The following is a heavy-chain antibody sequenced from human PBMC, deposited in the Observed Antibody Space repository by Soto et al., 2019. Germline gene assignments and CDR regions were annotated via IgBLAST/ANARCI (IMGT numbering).Heavy chain of an antibody. CDR1: GGSFSGYY. Sequence: SETLSLTCAVYGGSFSGYYWSWIRQPPGKGLEWIGEINHSGSTNYNPSLKSRVTISVDTSKNQFSLKLSSVTAADTAVYYCARGSTKYAPFARFDPWGQGTLVTVSS. CDR3: ARGSTKYAPFARFDP. V-gene: IGHV4-34*01. D-gene: IGHD2-2*01. J-gene: IGHJ5*02. CDR2: INHSGST.